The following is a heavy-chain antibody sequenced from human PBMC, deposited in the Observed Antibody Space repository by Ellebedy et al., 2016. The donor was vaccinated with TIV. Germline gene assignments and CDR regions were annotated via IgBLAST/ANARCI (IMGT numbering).Heavy chain of an antibody. Sequence: GGSLRLXXAASGFNFGSYWMSWVRQAPGKGLEWVSSISNSGTYIYYADSVKGRFAISRDNAKNSLYLQMNSLRAEDTAVYYCAKDSQALKWFGPNPFDYWGQGILVTVRS. V-gene: IGHV3-21*01. J-gene: IGHJ4*02. CDR1: GFNFGSYW. D-gene: IGHD2-15*01. CDR2: ISNSGTYI. CDR3: AKDSQALKWFGPNPFDY.